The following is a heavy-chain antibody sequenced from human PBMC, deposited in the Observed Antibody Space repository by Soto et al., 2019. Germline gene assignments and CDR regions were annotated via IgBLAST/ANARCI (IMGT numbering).Heavy chain of an antibody. V-gene: IGHV4-59*06. CDR3: ARDRYGVPRGDYFDS. J-gene: IGHJ4*02. CDR1: GGSISSYY. D-gene: IGHD4-17*01. Sequence: SETLSLTCTVSGGSISSYYWSWIRQHPGKGLEWIGYIYYSGSNYYNPSLKSRVSISVDTSKNQFSLNLSSVTAADTAIYYCARDRYGVPRGDYFDSWGQGTLVTVSS. CDR2: IYYSGSN.